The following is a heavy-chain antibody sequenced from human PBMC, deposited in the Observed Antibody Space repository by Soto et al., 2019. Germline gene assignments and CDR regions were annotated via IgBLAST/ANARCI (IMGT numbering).Heavy chain of an antibody. CDR2: INHSGST. D-gene: IGHD3-10*01. J-gene: IGHJ6*02. Sequence: SETLSLTCTVSGGSVSSTTYYWSWIRQPPGKGLEWIGEINHSGSTNYNPSLKSRVTISVDTSKNQFSLKLSSVTAADTAVYYCARGLKSLWFGESDHYYYYYGMDVWGQGTTVTVSS. CDR3: ARGLKSLWFGESDHYYYYYGMDV. V-gene: IGHV4-39*07. CDR1: GGSVSSTTYY.